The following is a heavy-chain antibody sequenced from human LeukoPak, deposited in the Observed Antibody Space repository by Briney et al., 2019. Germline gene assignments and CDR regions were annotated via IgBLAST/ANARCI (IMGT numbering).Heavy chain of an antibody. CDR3: ARVMYDFWSGYYPNDY. V-gene: IGHV3-7*01. D-gene: IGHD3-3*01. J-gene: IGHJ4*02. CDR2: IKQDGSEK. Sequence: GGSLRLSCAASGFTFSSYWLSWVRQAPGKGLEWVANIKQDGSEKYYVDSVKGRFTISRDNAKNSLYLQMNSLRAEDTAVYYCARVMYDFWSGYYPNDYWGQGTLVTVSS. CDR1: GFTFSSYW.